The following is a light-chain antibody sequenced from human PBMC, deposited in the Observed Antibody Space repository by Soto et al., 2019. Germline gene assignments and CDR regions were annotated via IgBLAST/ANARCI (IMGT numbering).Light chain of an antibody. CDR1: ESVASK. CDR3: QQYNNWPPWT. J-gene: IGKJ1*01. Sequence: ETVMTQSPATLSMSPGERATLSCRASESVASKLAWYQQKPGQAPRLLIYGASTRATGIPDRFSGSGSGTEFTLTIISLQSEALAIYYCQQYNNWPPWTFGQGTKVEIK. CDR2: GAS. V-gene: IGKV3-15*01.